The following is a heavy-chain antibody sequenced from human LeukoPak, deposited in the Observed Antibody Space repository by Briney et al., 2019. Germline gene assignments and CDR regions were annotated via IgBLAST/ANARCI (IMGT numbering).Heavy chain of an antibody. CDR3: APPDSSGYYYLY. Sequence: SQTLSLTCAVSVDSISSGGYSWSWIRQPPGKGLEWIGYIDYIGNTYYNPSLKSRVAISVDTSKNQFSLKLSSVTAADTAVYYCAPPDSSGYYYLYWGQGTMVTVSS. D-gene: IGHD3-22*01. CDR2: IDYIGNT. CDR1: VDSISSGGYS. J-gene: IGHJ3*01. V-gene: IGHV4-30-4*07.